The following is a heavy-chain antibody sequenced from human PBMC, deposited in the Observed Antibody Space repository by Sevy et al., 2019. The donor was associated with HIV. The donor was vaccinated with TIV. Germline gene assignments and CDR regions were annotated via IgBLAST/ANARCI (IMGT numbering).Heavy chain of an antibody. D-gene: IGHD5-18*01. Sequence: ASVQVSCKASGYNIKNYAINWVRQAPGQGLEWMGGINTNTGNPSYAQAFKGRFVFSLNTSVSTAYLQITSLEAEDTAIDVCASRFLYSNAPEADYWGQGTLVTVSS. CDR1: GYNIKNYA. V-gene: IGHV7-4-1*02. CDR2: INTNTGNP. J-gene: IGHJ4*02. CDR3: ASRFLYSNAPEADY.